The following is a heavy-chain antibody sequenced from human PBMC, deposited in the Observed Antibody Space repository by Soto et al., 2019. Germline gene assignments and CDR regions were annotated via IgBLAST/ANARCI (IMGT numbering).Heavy chain of an antibody. CDR2: MNPNSGNT. J-gene: IGHJ6*02. V-gene: IGHV1-8*01. CDR3: ARGRNGMDV. CDR1: GDPFINYD. Sequence: QVQLVQSGAEVKKPGASVKVSRKASGDPFINYDIKWVRQATGQGLEWMGWMNPNSGNTGYARKFQGRVTMTRNTSISTAYMELSSLRSEDTAVYYCARGRNGMDVWGQGTTVTVSS.